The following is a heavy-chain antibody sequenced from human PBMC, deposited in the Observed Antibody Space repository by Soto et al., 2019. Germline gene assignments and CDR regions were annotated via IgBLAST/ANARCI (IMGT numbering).Heavy chain of an antibody. CDR2: ISYDGSNK. Sequence: PVGSLRLSCAASGFTFSSYAMHWVRQAPGKGLEWVAVISYDGSNKYYADSVKGRFTISRDNSKNTLYLQMNSLRAEDTAVYYCARDRPPTAMAHYYYYGMEVWGQGTTVTVTS. V-gene: IGHV3-30-3*01. CDR3: ARDRPPTAMAHYYYYGMEV. J-gene: IGHJ6*02. D-gene: IGHD5-18*01. CDR1: GFTFSSYA.